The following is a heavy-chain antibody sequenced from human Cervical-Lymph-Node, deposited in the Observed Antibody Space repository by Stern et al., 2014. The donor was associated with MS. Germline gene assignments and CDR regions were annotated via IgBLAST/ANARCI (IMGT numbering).Heavy chain of an antibody. CDR2: ILHLFGAA. V-gene: IGHV1-69*01. CDR1: GSTFRDSS. CDR3: ARGAYCGGDCYWGWYDL. D-gene: IGHD2-21*02. J-gene: IGHJ5*02. Sequence: MQLVQSGTKVKKPGPSVEVSCKASGSTFRDSSNHWVLQAPGQGVQWVRGILHLFGAADYAQSLTGLVTITADESPGITYKDRPILTSEDTAVYYCARGAYCGGDCYWGWYDLWGQGTLVTVSS.